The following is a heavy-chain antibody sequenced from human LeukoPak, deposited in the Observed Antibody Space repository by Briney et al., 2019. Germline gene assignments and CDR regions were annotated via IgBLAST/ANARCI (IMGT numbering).Heavy chain of an antibody. D-gene: IGHD2-15*01. Sequence: SVKVSCKASGGTFSSYAISWVRQAPGQGLEWMGGIIPIFGTANYAQKFQGRVTITADESTSTAYMELSSLRSEDTAVYYCASSSLGCSGGSCYGLACYYWGQGTLVTVSS. CDR2: IIPIFGTA. J-gene: IGHJ4*02. V-gene: IGHV1-69*13. CDR3: ASSSLGCSGGSCYGLACYY. CDR1: GGTFSSYA.